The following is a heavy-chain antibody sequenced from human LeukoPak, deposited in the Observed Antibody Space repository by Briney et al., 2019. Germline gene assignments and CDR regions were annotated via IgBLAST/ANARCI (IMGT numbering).Heavy chain of an antibody. Sequence: PGRSLRLSCAASGFSFSSYAMHWVRQAPGKGLEWVAVMSYDGSNKYYADSVKGRFTISRDNSKDTLYLQMNSLRPEDTALYYCARDFPHISSIAFAFDYWGQGTLLAVSS. D-gene: IGHD6-6*01. J-gene: IGHJ4*02. V-gene: IGHV3-30*17. CDR1: GFSFSSYA. CDR2: MSYDGSNK. CDR3: ARDFPHISSIAFAFDY.